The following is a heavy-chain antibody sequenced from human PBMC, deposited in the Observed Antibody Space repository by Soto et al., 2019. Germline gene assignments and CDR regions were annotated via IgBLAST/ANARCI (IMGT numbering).Heavy chain of an antibody. Sequence: ASVKVSCKVSGYTLTELSMHWVRQAPGKGLEWMGGFDPEDGETIYAQKFQGRVTMAEDTSTDTAYMELSSLRSEDTAVYYCAGPEAIVATNESVGYWGEGTLVTVSS. J-gene: IGHJ4*02. CDR3: AGPEAIVATNESVGY. V-gene: IGHV1-24*01. CDR1: GYTLTELS. D-gene: IGHD5-12*01. CDR2: FDPEDGET.